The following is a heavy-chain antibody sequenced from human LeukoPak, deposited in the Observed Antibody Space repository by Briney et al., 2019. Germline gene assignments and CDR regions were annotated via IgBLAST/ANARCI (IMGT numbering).Heavy chain of an antibody. CDR3: ARDGGYGSGSYYTQYYYYYMDV. CDR1: GYTFTGYY. Sequence: ASVKVSCKASGYTFTGYYMHWVRQAPGQGLEWMGWINPNSGGTNYAQKFQGRVTMTRDTSISTAYMELSRLRSDDTAVYYCARDGGYGSGSYYTQYYYYYMDVWGKGTTVTVSS. CDR2: INPNSGGT. V-gene: IGHV1-2*02. J-gene: IGHJ6*03. D-gene: IGHD3-10*01.